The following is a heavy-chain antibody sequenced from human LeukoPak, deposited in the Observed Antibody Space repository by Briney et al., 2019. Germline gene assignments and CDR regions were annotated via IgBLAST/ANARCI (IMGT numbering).Heavy chain of an antibody. CDR2: INHSGST. D-gene: IGHD6-13*01. Sequence: SETLSLTCAVYGGSFSGYYWSWIRQPPGKGLEWIGEINHSGSTNYNPSLKSRVTISVDTSKNQFSLKLSSVTAADSAVYYCARGVYIAAGKYGYWGQGTLVTVSS. CDR3: ARGVYIAAGKYGY. CDR1: GGSFSGYY. V-gene: IGHV4-34*01. J-gene: IGHJ4*02.